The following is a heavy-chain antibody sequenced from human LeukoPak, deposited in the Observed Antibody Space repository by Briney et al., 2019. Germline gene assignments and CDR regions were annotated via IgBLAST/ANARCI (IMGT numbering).Heavy chain of an antibody. CDR2: INHSGST. CDR3: ARSRAGNDFLSGFYAFDI. D-gene: IGHD3-3*01. CDR1: GGSLSGYN. V-gene: IGHV4-34*01. Sequence: SETLSLTCAVYGGSLSGYNWSWIRQPPGKGLEWIGEINHSGSTKNNPPLKSRLTVSVDTSKNQFSLKLSSVTAADSAVYYCARSRAGNDFLSGFYAFDIWGQGTMVTVSS. J-gene: IGHJ3*02.